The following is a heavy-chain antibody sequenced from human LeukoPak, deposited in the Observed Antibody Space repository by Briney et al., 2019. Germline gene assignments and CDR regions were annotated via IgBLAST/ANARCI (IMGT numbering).Heavy chain of an antibody. Sequence: QTGGSLRLSCAASGFTFSDHYMDWVRRAPGKRLEWVGRTRNKANSYTTEYAASVKGRFTISRDDSKNSLYLQMNSLKTEDTAVYYCARGIVTMVRDDYFDYWGQGTLVTVSS. J-gene: IGHJ4*02. V-gene: IGHV3-72*01. CDR2: TRNKANSYTT. CDR3: ARGIVTMVRDDYFDY. D-gene: IGHD3-10*01. CDR1: GFTFSDHY.